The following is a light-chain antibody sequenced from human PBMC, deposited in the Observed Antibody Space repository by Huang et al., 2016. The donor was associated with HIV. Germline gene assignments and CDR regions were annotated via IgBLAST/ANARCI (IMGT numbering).Light chain of an antibody. CDR1: QSIGKS. Sequence: DIVLTQSPDFQSVTPKEKVTITCRASQSIGKSLHWYQQKPGQSPSLLVKYASQSISGAPSRFSGSGCGTDFTLTINSLESEDAATYYCHQSRSFPYTFGQGTRLEIK. CDR2: YAS. J-gene: IGKJ2*01. CDR3: HQSRSFPYT. V-gene: IGKV6-21*02.